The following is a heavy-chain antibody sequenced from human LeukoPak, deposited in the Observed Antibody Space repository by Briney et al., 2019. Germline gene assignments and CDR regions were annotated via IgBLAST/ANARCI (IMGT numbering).Heavy chain of an antibody. D-gene: IGHD5-18*01. CDR3: AREMGDTAMAPLDY. CDR1: GYTFTSYT. CDR2: INAGNGNT. V-gene: IGHV1-3*03. J-gene: IGHJ4*02. Sequence: ASVKVSCKASGYTFTSYTIHWVRQTPGQRLEWMGWINAGNGNTKYSQEFQDRVTITRDTSASTAYMELSSLRSEDMAVYYCAREMGDTAMAPLDYWGQGTLVTVSS.